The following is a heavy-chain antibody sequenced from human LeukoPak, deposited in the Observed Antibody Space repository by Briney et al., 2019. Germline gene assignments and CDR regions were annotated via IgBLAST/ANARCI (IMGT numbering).Heavy chain of an antibody. Sequence: SQTLSLTCTVSGGSISSGSYYWSWIRQPAGKGLEWIGRIYTSGSTNYNPSLKSRVTISVDTSKNQFSLKLSSVTAADTAVYYCARGSRSEDAFDIWGQGTMVTVSS. J-gene: IGHJ3*02. V-gene: IGHV4-61*02. CDR2: IYTSGST. D-gene: IGHD6-6*01. CDR1: GGSISSGSYY. CDR3: ARGSRSEDAFDI.